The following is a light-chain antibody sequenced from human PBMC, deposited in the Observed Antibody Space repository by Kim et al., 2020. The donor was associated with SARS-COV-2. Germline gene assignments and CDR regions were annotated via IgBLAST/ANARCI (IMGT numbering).Light chain of an antibody. CDR2: YVS. CDR1: NIGSKS. CDR3: QVWDGSSDQGV. Sequence: APGRTARITCGGNNIGSKSVQWYRQKPGQAPVLVIYYVSDRPSGIPERFSGSNSGNTATLTISRVEAGDGADYYCQVWDGSSDQGVFGGGTQLTVL. V-gene: IGLV3-21*04. J-gene: IGLJ2*01.